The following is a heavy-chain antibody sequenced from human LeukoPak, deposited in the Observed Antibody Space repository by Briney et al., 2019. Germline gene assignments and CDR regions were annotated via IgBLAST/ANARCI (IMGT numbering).Heavy chain of an antibody. Sequence: RGSLTLSCAASGFTFSSYWMSWVRQAPGQGLEWVANIKQDGSEKYYVDSVKGRFTISRDNAKNSLSLQMNSLRAEDTAVYYCASPRYCSSTSCYEVYFQHWAQGPLVTVSS. CDR3: ASPRYCSSTSCYEVYFQH. CDR2: IKQDGSEK. CDR1: GFTFSSYW. D-gene: IGHD2-2*01. V-gene: IGHV3-7*03. J-gene: IGHJ1*01.